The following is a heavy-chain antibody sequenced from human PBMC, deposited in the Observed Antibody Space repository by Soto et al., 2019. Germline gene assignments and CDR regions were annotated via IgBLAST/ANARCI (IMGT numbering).Heavy chain of an antibody. V-gene: IGHV1-46*01. Sequence: QVQLVQSGAEVKNPGASVKVSCKASGYTSTSFYIHWVRQAPGQGLEWMSIINPNGGSTNYAQNLQGRVTLTRDTSTNTVYMELSSLRSEDTAVYYCARGLTSGDYWGQGTLVTVSS. CDR2: INPNGGST. J-gene: IGHJ4*02. CDR3: ARGLTSGDY. CDR1: GYTSTSFY.